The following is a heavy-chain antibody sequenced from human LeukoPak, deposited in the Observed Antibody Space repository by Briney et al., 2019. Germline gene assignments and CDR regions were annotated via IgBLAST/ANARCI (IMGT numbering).Heavy chain of an antibody. CDR1: GFTFSSYW. V-gene: IGHV3-7*01. CDR3: ARMGSSSSSY. J-gene: IGHJ4*02. Sequence: GGSLRLSCAASGFTFSSYWMHWVRQAPGKGLEWVANINQDGSETYYVDSVKGRFTISRDNTKNSLYLQMNSLRAEDTAVYYCARMGSSSSSYWGQGTLVTVSS. D-gene: IGHD6-6*01. CDR2: INQDGSET.